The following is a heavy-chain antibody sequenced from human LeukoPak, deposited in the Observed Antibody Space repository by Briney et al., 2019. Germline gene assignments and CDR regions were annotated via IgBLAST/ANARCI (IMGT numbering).Heavy chain of an antibody. J-gene: IGHJ4*02. CDR1: DGSISSCGLY. CDR3: ARVYDSSGGYFDY. D-gene: IGHD3-22*01. V-gene: IGHV4-61*08. Sequence: PPETLSLTCSVSDGSISSCGLYWSCIRQHPGKGLEWIGYIYYSGNTNYTPSLKSRVTISVDTSKNQFSLKLSSVTAADTAVYYCARVYDSSGGYFDYWGQGTLVTVSS. CDR2: IYYSGNT.